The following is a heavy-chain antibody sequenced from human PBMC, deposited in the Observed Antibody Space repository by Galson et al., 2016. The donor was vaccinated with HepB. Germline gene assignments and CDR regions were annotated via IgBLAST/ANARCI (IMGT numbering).Heavy chain of an antibody. CDR1: GYTFTTYG. V-gene: IGHV1-3*01. CDR2: INAGNGKT. D-gene: IGHD2-15*01. Sequence: SVKVSCKASGYTFTTYGLHWVRQAPGQRLEWVGWINAGNGKTKYSQKFQGRVTITRDTSASTAYMELSSLRSEDTAIYYCARDYLPYCRNDSCYLGYYYGMDVWGQGTTVTVSS. CDR3: ARDYLPYCRNDSCYLGYYYGMDV. J-gene: IGHJ6*02.